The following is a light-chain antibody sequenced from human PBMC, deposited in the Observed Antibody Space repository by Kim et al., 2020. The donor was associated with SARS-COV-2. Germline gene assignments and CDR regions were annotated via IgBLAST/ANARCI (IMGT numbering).Light chain of an antibody. Sequence: EIVLTQSPGTLSLSPGERATLSCRASQSVSSSYLAWYQQKPGQAPRLLIYAASSRATGIPDRFSGSGSGTDFTLTISRLEPEDFAVYYCQQYGSSHMYTFGQGTKVDIK. CDR3: QQYGSSHMYT. CDR1: QSVSSSY. V-gene: IGKV3-20*01. J-gene: IGKJ2*01. CDR2: AAS.